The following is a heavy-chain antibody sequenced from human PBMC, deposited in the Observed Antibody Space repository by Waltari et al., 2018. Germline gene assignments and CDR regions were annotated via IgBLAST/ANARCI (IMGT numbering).Heavy chain of an antibody. CDR1: GGSISSSSYY. CDR2: IYYSGST. CDR3: ARSENYDYIWGSYGYFDY. D-gene: IGHD3-16*01. V-gene: IGHV4-39*07. Sequence: QLQLQESGPGLVKPSETLSLTCTVSGGSISSSSYYWGWIRQPPGKGLEWIGSIYYSGSTYYNQSLKSRVTISVDTSKNQFSLKLSSVTAADTAVYYCARSENYDYIWGSYGYFDYWGQGTLVTVSS. J-gene: IGHJ4*02.